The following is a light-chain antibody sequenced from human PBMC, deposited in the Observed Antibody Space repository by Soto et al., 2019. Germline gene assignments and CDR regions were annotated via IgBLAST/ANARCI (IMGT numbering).Light chain of an antibody. Sequence: QSVLPQPASVSGSPGQSITISCTGTSSDGGGYNYVSWYQQHPGKAPNLMLYDVSNRPSGVSNRFSGSKSGNTASLTISGLQAEDEADYYCSSYTSSSTYVFGTGTKVTVL. CDR2: DVS. CDR3: SSYTSSSTYV. J-gene: IGLJ1*01. V-gene: IGLV2-14*01. CDR1: SSDGGGYNY.